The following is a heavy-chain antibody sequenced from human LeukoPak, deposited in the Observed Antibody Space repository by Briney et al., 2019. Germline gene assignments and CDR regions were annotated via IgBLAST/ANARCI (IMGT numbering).Heavy chain of an antibody. J-gene: IGHJ6*03. CDR2: IYTSGST. D-gene: IGHD3-9*01. V-gene: IGHV4-61*02. Sequence: SETLSLTCTVSGGSISSGSYYWSWIRQPAGKGLEWIGRIYTSGSTNYNPSLKSRVTISVDTSKNQFSLKLSSVTAADTAVYYCARDLVGVRYFDWNYYMDVWGKGTAVTISS. CDR1: GGSISSGSYY. CDR3: ARDLVGVRYFDWNYYMDV.